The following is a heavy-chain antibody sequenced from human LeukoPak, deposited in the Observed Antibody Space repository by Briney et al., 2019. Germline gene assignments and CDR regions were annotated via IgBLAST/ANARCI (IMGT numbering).Heavy chain of an antibody. V-gene: IGHV3-21*01. D-gene: IGHD5-18*01. CDR1: GFTFSSYS. CDR3: ARAQHTRYSYGYSFDY. J-gene: IGHJ4*02. CDR2: ISSSSSYI. Sequence: GGSLRLSCAASGFTFSSYSMNWVRQAPGKGPEWVSSISSSSSYIYYADSVKGRFTISRDNAKNSLYLQMNSPRAEDTAVYYCARAQHTRYSYGYSFDYWGQGTLVTVSS.